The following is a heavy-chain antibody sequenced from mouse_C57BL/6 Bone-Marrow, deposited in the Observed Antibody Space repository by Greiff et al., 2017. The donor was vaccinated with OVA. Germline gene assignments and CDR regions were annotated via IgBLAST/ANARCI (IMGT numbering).Heavy chain of an antibody. CDR2: IDPETGGT. J-gene: IGHJ3*01. V-gene: IGHV1-15*01. CDR3: SRGGTWFAY. Sequence: VQLQQSGAELVRPGASVTLSCKASGYTFTDYEMHWVKQTPVHGLEWIGAIDPETGGTAYNQKFKGKAILTADKSSSTASMELRSLTTVDSAVYYCSRGGTWFAYWGQGTLVTVSA. CDR1: GYTFTDYE.